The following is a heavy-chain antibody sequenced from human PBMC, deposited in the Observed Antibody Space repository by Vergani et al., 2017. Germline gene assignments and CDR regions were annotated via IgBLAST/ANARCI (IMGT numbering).Heavy chain of an antibody. D-gene: IGHD6-19*01. J-gene: IGHJ5*02. CDR3: ASDTHSGQRADR. Sequence: QVQLQESGPGLVKPSETLSLTCAVSGYSISSGYYWGWIRHPPGKGLEWIGSNYHSGNTYYNPSLKSRVTISVDTSKNQFSLKLSSVTAADTAVYYCASDTHSGQRADRWGQGILVTVTS. CDR2: NYHSGNT. V-gene: IGHV4-38-2*01. CDR1: GYSISSGYY.